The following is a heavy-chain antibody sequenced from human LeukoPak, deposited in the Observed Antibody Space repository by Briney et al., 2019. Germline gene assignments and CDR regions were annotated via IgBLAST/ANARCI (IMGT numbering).Heavy chain of an antibody. CDR3: ARSVFTGAYSDFFDF. CDR2: IYYSGST. J-gene: IGHJ4*02. Sequence: SETLSLTCSVSGGSISSSAYYWGWIRQPPGKGLEWIGNIYYSGSTYYNPSLKSRLTISKDTSKNHFSLELSSVTAADTALYYCARSVFTGAYSDFFDFWGQGALVTVSS. V-gene: IGHV4-39*07. CDR1: GGSISSSAYY. D-gene: IGHD2-15*01.